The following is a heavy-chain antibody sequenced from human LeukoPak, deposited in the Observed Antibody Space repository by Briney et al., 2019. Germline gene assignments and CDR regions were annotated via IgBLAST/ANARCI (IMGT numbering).Heavy chain of an antibody. J-gene: IGHJ4*02. CDR2: IIPIFGTA. Sequence: SVKVSCKAAGGTVSSCAISWVRQAPGQGLEWMGGIIPIFGTANYAQKFQGRVTITADESTSTAYMEMSSLRSEDTAVYYCAKWDMVRGLDYWGQGTLVTVSS. CDR3: AKWDMVRGLDY. D-gene: IGHD3-10*01. CDR1: GGTVSSCA. V-gene: IGHV1-69*01.